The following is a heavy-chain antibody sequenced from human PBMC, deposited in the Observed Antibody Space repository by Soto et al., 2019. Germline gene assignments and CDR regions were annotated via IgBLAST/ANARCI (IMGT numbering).Heavy chain of an antibody. CDR2: IIPIFGTA. J-gene: IGHJ4*02. Sequence: SVKVSCKASGGTFSSYAISWVRQAPGQGLEWMGGIIPIFGTANYAQKFQGRVTITADKSTSTAYMELSSLRSEDTAVYYCARSMYYYDSSGKGAPDYWGQGTLVTVS. CDR1: GGTFSSYA. V-gene: IGHV1-69*06. D-gene: IGHD3-22*01. CDR3: ARSMYYYDSSGKGAPDY.